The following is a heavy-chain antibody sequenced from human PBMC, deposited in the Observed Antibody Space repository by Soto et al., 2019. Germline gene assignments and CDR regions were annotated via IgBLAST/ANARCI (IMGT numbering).Heavy chain of an antibody. CDR2: LYTDGNT. CDR1: GFTVNSNY. Sequence: GSLRLSCVASGFTVNSNYMSWVRQAPGKGLEWVSVLYTDGNTHYADSVKGRFTISRDTSKNTLYLQMNSPRAEDTAVYHCARGRPTYYFDYCGQGTLVTVSS. CDR3: ARGRPTYYFDY. D-gene: IGHD4-4*01. V-gene: IGHV3-53*01. J-gene: IGHJ4*02.